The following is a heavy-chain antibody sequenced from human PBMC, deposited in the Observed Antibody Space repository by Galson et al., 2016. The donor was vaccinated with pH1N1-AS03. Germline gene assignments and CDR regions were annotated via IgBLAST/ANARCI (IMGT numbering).Heavy chain of an antibody. D-gene: IGHD1-1*01. V-gene: IGHV6-1*01. CDR3: ARGRYSAFDI. CDR2: TYWRSKWYI. J-gene: IGHJ3*02. CDR1: GDSVSSNIDA. Sequence: CAISGDSVSSNIDAWNWIRHSPSRGLEWLGRTYWRSKWYIDYALSLKSRITINPDTFKNQFSLQLTYVIPDDTAVYSCARGRYSAFDIWGQGTMVTVSS.